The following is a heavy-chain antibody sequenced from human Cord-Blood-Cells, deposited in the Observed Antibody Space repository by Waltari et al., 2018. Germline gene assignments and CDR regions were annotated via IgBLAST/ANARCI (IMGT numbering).Heavy chain of an antibody. J-gene: IGHJ3*02. CDR1: GGSCSGYY. CDR3: ARLPGGYCSSTSCYDAVDI. Sequence: QVQLQQWGAGLLKPSETLSLTCAVYGGSCSGYYWSWIRLPPGKVLEWIGEINNSGSTNYNPSLKSRVTISVDTSKNQFSLKLSSVTAADTAVYYCARLPGGYCSSTSCYDAVDIWGHGTMVTVSS. V-gene: IGHV4-34*01. D-gene: IGHD2-2*01. CDR2: INNSGST.